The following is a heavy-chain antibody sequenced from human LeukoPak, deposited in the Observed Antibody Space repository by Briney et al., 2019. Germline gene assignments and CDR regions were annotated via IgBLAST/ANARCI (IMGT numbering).Heavy chain of an antibody. Sequence: QPGGSLRLSCVASGFTFSSYEMNWVRQAPGKGLEWISFISGSDGTIYYADSVKGRFTISRDNPKNSLFLQMNSLRVEDTAVYFCARKLPGTVYFDYWGQGTLVAVSS. D-gene: IGHD1-1*01. J-gene: IGHJ4*02. CDR2: ISGSDGTI. CDR1: GFTFSSYE. V-gene: IGHV3-48*03. CDR3: ARKLPGTVYFDY.